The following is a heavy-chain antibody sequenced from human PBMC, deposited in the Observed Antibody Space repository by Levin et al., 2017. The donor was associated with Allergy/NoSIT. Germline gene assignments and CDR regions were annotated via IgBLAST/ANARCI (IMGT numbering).Heavy chain of an antibody. D-gene: IGHD6-13*01. CDR3: ARGWSIAAAGTHDY. CDR2: INHSGST. V-gene: IGHV4-34*01. J-gene: IGHJ4*02. Sequence: ASETLSLTCAVYGGSFSGYYWSWIRQPPGKGLEWIGEINHSGSTNYNPSLKSRVTISVDTSKNQFSLKLSSVTAADTAVYYCARGWSIAAAGTHDYWGQGTLVTVSS. CDR1: GGSFSGYY.